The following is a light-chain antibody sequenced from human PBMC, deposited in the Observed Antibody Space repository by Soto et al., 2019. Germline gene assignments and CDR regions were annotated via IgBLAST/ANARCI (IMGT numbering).Light chain of an antibody. CDR2: NNN. CDR1: SSNIAAGYD. CDR3: QSYDSSLNVVV. Sequence: QSVLTQPPSASGAPGQRVTISCSGGSSNIAAGYDVYWYQQLPGTAPKLLISNNNNRPSGVPDRFSGSKSGTSASLAITGLQAEDEANYYCQSYDSSLNVVVFGGGTKLTVL. J-gene: IGLJ2*01. V-gene: IGLV1-40*01.